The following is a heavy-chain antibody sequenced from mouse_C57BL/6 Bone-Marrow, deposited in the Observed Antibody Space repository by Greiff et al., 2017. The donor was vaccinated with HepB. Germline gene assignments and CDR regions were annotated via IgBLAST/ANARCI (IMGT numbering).Heavy chain of an antibody. CDR2: ISSGSSTI. Sequence: DVKLVESGGGLVKPGGSLKLSCAASGFTFSDYGMHWVRQAPEKGLEWVAYISSGSSTIYYADTVKGRFTISRDNAKNTLFLQMTSLRSEDTAMYYCARITTVGGGFAYWGQGTLVTVSA. CDR3: ARITTVGGGFAY. D-gene: IGHD1-1*01. V-gene: IGHV5-17*01. J-gene: IGHJ3*01. CDR1: GFTFSDYG.